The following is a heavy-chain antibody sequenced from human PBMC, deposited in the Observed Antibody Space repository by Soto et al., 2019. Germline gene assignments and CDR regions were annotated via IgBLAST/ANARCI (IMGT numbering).Heavy chain of an antibody. CDR2: IYPGDSDT. CDR1: GYSFTNYW. J-gene: IGHJ4*02. CDR3: ARQTNTIRQYYFDS. V-gene: IGHV5-51*01. Sequence: PGESLKISCKGSGYSFTNYWIGWVRQMPGRGLEWMGIIYPGDSDTRYSPSFQGQVTISADKSISTAYLQWSSLKASDNAMYFCARQTNTIRQYYFDSWGQGTLVTVS. D-gene: IGHD3-3*01.